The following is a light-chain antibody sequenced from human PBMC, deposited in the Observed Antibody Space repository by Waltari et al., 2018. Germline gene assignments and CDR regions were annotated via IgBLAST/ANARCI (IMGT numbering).Light chain of an antibody. CDR1: QTINNNF. CDR2: GAS. J-gene: IGKJ4*01. Sequence: IVLTQSPDTLSLSPGQRATLSCRASQTINNNFLVWYQQKPGQAPRLIIHGASSRATGFPDFTLTISSLEPEDFAVYYCQQYDGSVLTFGGGTKVEI. V-gene: IGKV3-20*01. CDR3: QQYDGSVLT.